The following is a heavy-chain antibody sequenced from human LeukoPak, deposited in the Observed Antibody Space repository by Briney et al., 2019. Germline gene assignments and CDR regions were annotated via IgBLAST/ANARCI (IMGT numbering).Heavy chain of an antibody. CDR2: MNPNSGNT. CDR1: GYTFTSYD. D-gene: IGHD1-14*01. J-gene: IGHJ1*01. V-gene: IGHV1-8*01. CDR3: ARGTAYKGGFQH. Sequence: ASVKVSCKASGYTFTSYDINWVRQATGQGLEWMGWMNPNSGNTGYAQKFQGRVTMTRNTSISTAYMELSSLRSEDTAVYYCARGTAYKGGFQHWGQGTLATVST.